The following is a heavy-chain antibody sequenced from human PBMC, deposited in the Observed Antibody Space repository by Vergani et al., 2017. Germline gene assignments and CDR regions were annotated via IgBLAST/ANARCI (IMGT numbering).Heavy chain of an antibody. Sequence: QVQLQESGPGLVKPSETLSLTCTVSGGSISSYYWSWIRQPPGKGLEWIGYIYYSGSTNYNPSLKSRVTISVDTSKNQFSLKLCSVTAADTAVYYCARSRSPYYGGNDYWGQGTLVTVSS. V-gene: IGHV4-59*01. CDR3: ARSRSPYYGGNDY. D-gene: IGHD4-23*01. J-gene: IGHJ4*02. CDR2: IYYSGST. CDR1: GGSISSYY.